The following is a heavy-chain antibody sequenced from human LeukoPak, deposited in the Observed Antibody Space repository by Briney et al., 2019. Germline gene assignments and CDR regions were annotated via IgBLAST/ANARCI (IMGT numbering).Heavy chain of an antibody. Sequence: GGSLRLSCAASGFTFSNAWMTWVRQAPGKGLEWVARIKSQPDGGTTDYAAPVKGRFTISRDDSKNTLYLQMNSLETEDTAVYYCTTHGRSFFEYWGQGTLVTVSS. CDR1: GFTFSNAW. CDR2: IKSQPDGGTT. CDR3: TTHGRSFFEY. D-gene: IGHD1-26*01. V-gene: IGHV3-15*01. J-gene: IGHJ4*02.